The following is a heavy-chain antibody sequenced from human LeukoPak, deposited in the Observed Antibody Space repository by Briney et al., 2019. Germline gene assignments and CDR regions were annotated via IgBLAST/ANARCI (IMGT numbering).Heavy chain of an antibody. CDR3: ARRYSGYDPSFHY. D-gene: IGHD5-12*01. J-gene: IGHJ4*02. CDR1: GGSISSYY. Sequence: SETLSLTCTVSGGSISSYYWSWIRQPPGKGLEWIGEINHSGSTNYNPSLKSRVTISVDTSKNQFSLKLSSVTAADTAVYYCARRYSGYDPSFHYWGQGTLVTVSS. V-gene: IGHV4-34*01. CDR2: INHSGST.